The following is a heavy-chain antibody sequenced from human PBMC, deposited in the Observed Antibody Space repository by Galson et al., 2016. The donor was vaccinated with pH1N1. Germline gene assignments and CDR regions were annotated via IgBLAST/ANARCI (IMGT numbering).Heavy chain of an antibody. Sequence: QSGAEVTKPGASVKVSCKASGYTFSNYGINWVRQAPGQGLEWMGWISAYDGNTNYAQNLQGRVTMTTDTSTTTVYMEVRSLRYDDTAVYYCARDKGSLDYWGQGTLVTVSS. D-gene: IGHD6-13*01. V-gene: IGHV1-18*01. CDR3: ARDKGSLDY. CDR2: ISAYDGNT. J-gene: IGHJ4*02. CDR1: GYTFSNYG.